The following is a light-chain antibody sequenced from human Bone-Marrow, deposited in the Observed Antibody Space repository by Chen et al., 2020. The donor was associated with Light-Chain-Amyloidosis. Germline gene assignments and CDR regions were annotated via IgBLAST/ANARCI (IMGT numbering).Light chain of an antibody. CDR1: QNLGSI. J-gene: IGKJ3*01. CDR2: GAS. Sequence: EIVLTQSPATLSVSPGDRATLSCRANQNLGSILAWYQQKPGQSPRLIFYGASVRVPGTPARFSGSGYGTEFTLTISSLQSEDFAVYYCQQNTHWPFSFGPGTKVEI. CDR3: QQNTHWPFS. V-gene: IGKV3-15*01.